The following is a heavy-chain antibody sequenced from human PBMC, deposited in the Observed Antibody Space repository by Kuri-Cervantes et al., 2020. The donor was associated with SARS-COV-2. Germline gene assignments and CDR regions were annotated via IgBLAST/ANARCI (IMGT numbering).Heavy chain of an antibody. Sequence: GGSLRLSCTASGFTFGDYAMSWFRQAPGKGLEWVGFIRSKAYGGTTEYAASVKGRFAISRDDSKSIAYLQMNSLKTEDTAVYYCTRGVPAARQYSLYFDYWGQGTLVTVSS. CDR3: TRGVPAARQYSLYFDY. CDR2: IRSKAYGGTT. D-gene: IGHD2-2*01. CDR1: GFTFGDYA. V-gene: IGHV3-49*03. J-gene: IGHJ4*02.